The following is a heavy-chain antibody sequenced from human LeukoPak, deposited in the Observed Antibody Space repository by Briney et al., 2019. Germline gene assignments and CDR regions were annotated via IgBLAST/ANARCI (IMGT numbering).Heavy chain of an antibody. J-gene: IGHJ5*02. D-gene: IGHD6-6*01. V-gene: IGHV4-39*02. CDR2: FHYSGST. CDR3: ARHEYQVFPPANWFDP. CDR1: GDSVSSINFF. Sequence: SETLSLTCTVSGDSVSSINFFWGWIRQPPGKGLEWIGSFHYSGSTFDNPSLKIRLTISVDTSKNHFSLKLTSVSAADSAVYYCARHEYQVFPPANWFDPWGQGTLVTVSS.